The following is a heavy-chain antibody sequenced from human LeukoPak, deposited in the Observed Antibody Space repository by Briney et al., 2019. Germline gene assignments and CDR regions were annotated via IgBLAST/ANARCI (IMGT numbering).Heavy chain of an antibody. CDR1: GFTFSTYS. CDR3: TRDAGYGDALRWYFDL. V-gene: IGHV3-48*02. CDR2: ISTSSTTI. D-gene: IGHD4-17*01. J-gene: IGHJ2*01. Sequence: GGSLRLSCAASGFTFSTYSMNWVRQAPGKGLEWISHISTSSTTIYYADSVKGRFTISRDNAKNSLYLQMSSLGDEDTAIYYCTRDAGYGDALRWYFDLWGRGTLVTVSS.